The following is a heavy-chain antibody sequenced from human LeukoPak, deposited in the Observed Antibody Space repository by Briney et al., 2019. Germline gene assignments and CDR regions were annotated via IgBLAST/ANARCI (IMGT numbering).Heavy chain of an antibody. CDR2: IHYSGST. Sequence: PSETLSLTCTVSGGSISSYYWSWIGQPPGKGLEWIGYIHYSGSTHYNPSLKSRVTISVDTSKNQVSLKLRSVTAADTAVYYCARTTEGYAGGPGYSYYYYMDVWGKGTTVTISS. V-gene: IGHV4-59*01. J-gene: IGHJ6*03. CDR3: ARTTEGYAGGPGYSYYYYMDV. D-gene: IGHD5-12*01. CDR1: GGSISSYY.